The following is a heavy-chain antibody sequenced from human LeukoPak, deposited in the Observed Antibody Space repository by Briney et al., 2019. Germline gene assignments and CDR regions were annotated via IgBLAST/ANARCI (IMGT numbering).Heavy chain of an antibody. V-gene: IGHV3-30*04. CDR3: ARGGGYDSSGPDY. CDR2: ISYDGSNK. D-gene: IGHD3-22*01. CDR1: GFTFSSYA. Sequence: GRSLRLSCAASGFTFSSYAMHWVRQAPGKGLEWVAVISYDGSNKYYADSVKGRFTISRDNSKNTLYLQMNSLRAEDTAVYYCARGGGYDSSGPDYWGQGTLVTVSS. J-gene: IGHJ4*02.